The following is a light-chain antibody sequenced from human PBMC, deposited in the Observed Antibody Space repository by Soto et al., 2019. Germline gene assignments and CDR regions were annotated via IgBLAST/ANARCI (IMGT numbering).Light chain of an antibody. J-gene: IGLJ3*02. CDR2: EVS. CDR3: SSYTSSSTWL. CDR1: SSDVGAYNY. Sequence: QSALTQPASVSGSPGQSITISCTGTSSDVGAYNYVSWYQQHPGKAPKLMIYEVSNRPSGVSNRFSGSKSANTASLTISGIQAGDEADYYCSSYTSSSTWLFGGGTKVTVL. V-gene: IGLV2-14*03.